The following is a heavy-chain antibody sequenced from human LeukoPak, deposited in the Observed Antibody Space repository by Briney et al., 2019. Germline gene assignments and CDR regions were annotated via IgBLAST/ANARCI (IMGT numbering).Heavy chain of an antibody. CDR2: ISYDGSNK. CDR1: GFIFSSYG. V-gene: IGHV3-30*18. CDR3: AKEKTGSNYDC. Sequence: GGSLRLSCAASGFIFSSYGIHWVRQAPGKGLEWVAVISYDGSNKFYLDSVKGRFTISRDNSKNTVYLQMNSLRAEDTAVYYCAKEKTGSNYDCWGQGTLVTVSS. D-gene: IGHD3-9*01. J-gene: IGHJ4*02.